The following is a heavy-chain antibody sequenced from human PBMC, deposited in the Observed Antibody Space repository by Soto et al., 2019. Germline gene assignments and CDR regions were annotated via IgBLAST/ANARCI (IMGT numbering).Heavy chain of an antibody. CDR2: INHSGST. Sequence: PSESLSLTCAVYGGCLRGYYWSWIRQPPGKGLEWIGEINHSGSTNYNPSLKSRVTISVDTSKNQFSLKLSSVTAADTAVYYCASLPSYLEWHPWFDPWGQGTLVTVSS. D-gene: IGHD3-3*01. CDR3: ASLPSYLEWHPWFDP. V-gene: IGHV4-34*01. CDR1: GGCLRGYY. J-gene: IGHJ5*02.